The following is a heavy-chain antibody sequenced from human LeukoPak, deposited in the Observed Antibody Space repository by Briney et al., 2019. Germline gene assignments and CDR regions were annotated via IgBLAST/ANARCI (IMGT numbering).Heavy chain of an antibody. J-gene: IGHJ4*02. V-gene: IGHV3-7*01. D-gene: IGHD4-11*01. CDR2: IKQDGSEK. CDR3: ARGTVNFDN. Sequence: GGSLRLSCAASGFTFSSYWMTWVRQAPGKGLEWVANIKQDGSEKYYVDSAKGRFSISRDNANNSLILQMNSLRAEDTAVYYCARGTVNFDNWSQGTLVTVSS. CDR1: GFTFSSYW.